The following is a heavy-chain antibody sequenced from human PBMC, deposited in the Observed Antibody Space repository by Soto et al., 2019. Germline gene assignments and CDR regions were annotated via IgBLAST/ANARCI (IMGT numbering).Heavy chain of an antibody. Sequence: QVQLVQSGAEVKKPGSSVKVSCKASGGTFSSYTISWVRQAPGQGLEWMGRIIPILGIANYAQKFQGRVTLTADKSTSTAYMELSSLRSEDTAVYYCASAPDYYRMDVWGQGTTVTVSS. CDR1: GGTFSSYT. V-gene: IGHV1-69*02. CDR3: ASAPDYYRMDV. CDR2: IIPILGIA. J-gene: IGHJ6*02.